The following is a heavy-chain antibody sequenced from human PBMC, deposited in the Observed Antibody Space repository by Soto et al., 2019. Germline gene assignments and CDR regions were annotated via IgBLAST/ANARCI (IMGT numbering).Heavy chain of an antibody. D-gene: IGHD3-10*01. Sequence: SETLSLTCAVYGGSFSDYCWSWIRQPPGKGLEWIGEINHSGSTNYNPSLKSRVTISVDTSKNQFSLKLSSVTAADTAVYYCAREGYGSGSQLYYYYGMDVWGQGTTVTVSS. CDR3: AREGYGSGSQLYYYYGMDV. J-gene: IGHJ6*02. V-gene: IGHV4-34*01. CDR2: INHSGST. CDR1: GGSFSDYC.